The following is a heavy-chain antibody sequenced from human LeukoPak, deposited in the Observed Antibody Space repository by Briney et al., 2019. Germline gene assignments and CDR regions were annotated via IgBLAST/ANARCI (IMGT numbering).Heavy chain of an antibody. J-gene: IGHJ5*01. V-gene: IGHV3-74*03. CDR3: VRDGGTWFDS. CDR1: GFTFSGYW. Sequence: PGGSLRLSCAASGFTFSGYWMHWVRQAPGKGLVWVSRVNSDESGITYADSVKGRFTISRDNTNNTLYLQMSSLRAEDTAVYYCVRDGGTWFDSGGQGTLVTVSS. D-gene: IGHD3-16*01. CDR2: VNSDESGI.